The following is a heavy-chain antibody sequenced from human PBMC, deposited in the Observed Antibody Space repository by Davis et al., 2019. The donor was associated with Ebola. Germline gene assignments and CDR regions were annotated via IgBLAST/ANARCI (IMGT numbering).Heavy chain of an antibody. CDR2: IYPGDSET. J-gene: IGHJ5*02. V-gene: IGHV5-51*01. CDR3: ARESNWFDP. CDR1: GFTFCSHW. Sequence: GESLKISCQTSGFTFCSHWIAWVRQMPGRGLELMGLIYPGDSETRYSPSFQGQVTFSADKSINTAYLHWSSLKASDTAIYYCARESNWFDPWGQGTLVTVSS.